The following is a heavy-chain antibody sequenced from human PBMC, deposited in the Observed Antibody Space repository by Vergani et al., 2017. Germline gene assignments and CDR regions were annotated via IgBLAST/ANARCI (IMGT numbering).Heavy chain of an antibody. Sequence: QVLLVQSGSELRKPGASVRVSCKASGYTFTHYAMNWVRQAPGQGLQWMGWINTNTGNPTYAQGFTGRVVFSLDTSVSTAYLQISRLKAEDTAIYYCAGGTLGGYCSGSRCHYGMDVWGKGTTVTVSS. CDR3: AGGTLGGYCSGSRCHYGMDV. CDR2: INTNTGNP. V-gene: IGHV7-4-1*02. J-gene: IGHJ6*04. CDR1: GYTFTHYA. D-gene: IGHD2-15*01.